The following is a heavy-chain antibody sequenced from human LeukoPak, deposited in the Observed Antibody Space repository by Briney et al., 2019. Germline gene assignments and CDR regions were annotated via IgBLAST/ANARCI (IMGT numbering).Heavy chain of an antibody. D-gene: IGHD1-1*01. Sequence: PGGSLRLSCAASGFTFLSYAMSWVRQAPGKGLEWVSATSGSGGITYYADSVKDRFTISRDNSKNTLYLQMNSLRAEDTAVYYCTKALHERVPRYFDYWGQGTLVTVSS. CDR3: TKALHERVPRYFDY. CDR1: GFTFLSYA. V-gene: IGHV3-23*01. J-gene: IGHJ4*02. CDR2: TSGSGGIT.